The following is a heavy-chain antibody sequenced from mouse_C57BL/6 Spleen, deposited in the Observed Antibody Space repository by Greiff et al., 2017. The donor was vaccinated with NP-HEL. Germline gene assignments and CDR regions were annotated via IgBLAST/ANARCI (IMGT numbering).Heavy chain of an antibody. V-gene: IGHV2-2*01. CDR3: ARNVLTGSAWFAY. Sequence: VMLVESGPGLVQPSQSLSITCTVSGFSLTSYGVHWVRQSPGKGLEWLGVIWSGGSTDYNAAFISRLSISKDNSKSQVFFKMNSLQADDTAIYYCARNVLTGSAWFAYWGQGTLVTVSA. CDR2: IWSGGST. J-gene: IGHJ3*01. CDR1: GFSLTSYG. D-gene: IGHD4-1*01.